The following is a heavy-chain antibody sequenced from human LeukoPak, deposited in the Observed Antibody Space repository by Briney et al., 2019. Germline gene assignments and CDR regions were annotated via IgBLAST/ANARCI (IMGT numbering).Heavy chain of an antibody. CDR2: ISSSSSYI. D-gene: IGHD7-27*01. V-gene: IGHV3-21*04. CDR1: GFTFSSYS. J-gene: IGHJ3*02. Sequence: GGSLRLSCAASGFTFSSYSMNWVRQAPGKGLEWVSSISSSSSYIYYADSVKGRFTISRDNAKNSLYLQMNSLRAEGTALYYCAKDMGTPHRSWDAFDIWGQGTMVTVSS. CDR3: AKDMGTPHRSWDAFDI.